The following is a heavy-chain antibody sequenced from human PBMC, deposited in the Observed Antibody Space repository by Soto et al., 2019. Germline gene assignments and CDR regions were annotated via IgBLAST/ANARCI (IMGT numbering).Heavy chain of an antibody. V-gene: IGHV4-34*01. CDR2: INHSGSA. J-gene: IGHJ4*02. Sequence: QVQLHQWGAGLLKPSETLSLTCGVYGGSFTDSYWTWIRQPPGKGLEWIGEINHSGSANYNPSLKSRVTISVDTSKNQFSLKLNSLTAADAAVYYCATDRSSGWGGSHFDHWGQGLVVTVSS. D-gene: IGHD6-25*01. CDR3: ATDRSSGWGGSHFDH. CDR1: GGSFTDSY.